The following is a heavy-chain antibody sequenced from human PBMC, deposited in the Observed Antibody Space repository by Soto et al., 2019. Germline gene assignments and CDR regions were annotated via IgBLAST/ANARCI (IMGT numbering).Heavy chain of an antibody. Sequence: PSETLSLTCTVSGGSMSSGDYYWSWIRQPPGKGLEWIGYIYYSGSTYYNPSLKSRVTISVDTSKNQFSLKLSSVTAADTAVYYCARAGSLFYYDSSGYYYFDYWGQGTLVTVS. CDR3: ARAGSLFYYDSSGYYYFDY. D-gene: IGHD3-22*01. J-gene: IGHJ4*02. CDR1: GGSMSSGDYY. V-gene: IGHV4-30-4*01. CDR2: IYYSGST.